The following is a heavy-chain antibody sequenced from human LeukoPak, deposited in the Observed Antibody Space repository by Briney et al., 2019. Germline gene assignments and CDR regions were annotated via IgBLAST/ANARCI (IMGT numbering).Heavy chain of an antibody. J-gene: IGHJ6*02. CDR3: ARFGYSSSWYEYGMDV. Sequence: PGGSLRLSCAASGFTFSSYSMNWVRQAPGKGLEWVSYISSSSSTIYYADSVKGRFTISRDNAKNSLYLQMNSLRDEDTAVYYCARFGYSSSWYEYGMDVWGQGTTVTVSS. V-gene: IGHV3-48*02. CDR2: ISSSSSTI. D-gene: IGHD6-13*01. CDR1: GFTFSSYS.